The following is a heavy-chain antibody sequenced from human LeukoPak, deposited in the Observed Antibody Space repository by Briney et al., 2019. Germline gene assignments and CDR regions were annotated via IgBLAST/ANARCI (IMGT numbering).Heavy chain of an antibody. CDR1: GGSISSYY. CDR2: IYTSGST. D-gene: IGHD2-21*01. Sequence: SETLSLTCTVSGGSISSYYWSWIRQPAGKGLEWIGRIYTSGSTNYNPSLKSRVTMSVDTSKNQFSLKLSSVTAADTAVYHCARRSPYLRAFDIWGQGTMVTVSS. CDR3: ARRSPYLRAFDI. V-gene: IGHV4-4*07. J-gene: IGHJ3*02.